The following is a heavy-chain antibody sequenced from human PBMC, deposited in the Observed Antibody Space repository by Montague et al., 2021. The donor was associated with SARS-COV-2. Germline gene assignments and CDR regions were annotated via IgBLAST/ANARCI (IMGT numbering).Heavy chain of an antibody. CDR3: ARRPYYYDSSGQFDP. CDR1: GGSISSSTYY. J-gene: IGHJ5*02. D-gene: IGHD3-22*01. CDR2: IYYSGST. V-gene: IGHV4-39*07. Sequence: SETLSLTCTVSGGSISSSTYYWGWIRQPPGKGLEWIASIYYSGSTYFNPSLKSRVAISIDTSKNQFSLKLSSVTAADTAVYYCARRPYYYDSSGQFDPWGQGVLVPVSP.